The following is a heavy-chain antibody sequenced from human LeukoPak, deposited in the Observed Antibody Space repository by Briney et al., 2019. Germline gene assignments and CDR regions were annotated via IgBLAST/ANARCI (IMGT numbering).Heavy chain of an antibody. V-gene: IGHV4-4*02. CDR3: AKDGFERGDDTDYMDV. CDR2: IYHSGST. Sequence: SETLSLTCGVSGSSISSSYWWSWVRQPPGKGLEWMGEIYHSGSTNYNPSLKSRVTISVDKSKNQFSLNLSSVTAADTAVYYCAKDGFERGDDTDYMDVWGKGTTVTVSS. CDR1: GSSISSSYW. J-gene: IGHJ6*03. D-gene: IGHD3-22*01.